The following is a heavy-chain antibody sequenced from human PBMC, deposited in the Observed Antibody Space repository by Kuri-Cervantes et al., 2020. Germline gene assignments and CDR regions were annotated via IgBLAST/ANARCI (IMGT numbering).Heavy chain of an antibody. Sequence: LSLTCAASGFTFSSYAMHWVRQAPGKGLEWVAVISYDGSNKYYADSVKGRFTISRDNSKNSLYLQMNSLRAEDTALYYCAKGGQYYYYYMDVWGKGTTVTVSS. CDR1: GFTFSSYA. J-gene: IGHJ6*03. CDR3: AKGGQYYYYYMDV. CDR2: ISYDGSNK. V-gene: IGHV3-30*01.